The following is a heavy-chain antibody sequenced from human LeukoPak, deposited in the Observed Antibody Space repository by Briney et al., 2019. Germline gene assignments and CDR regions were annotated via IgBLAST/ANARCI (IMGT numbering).Heavy chain of an antibody. Sequence: GASVKVSCKASEYTFASYDINWVRQATGQGLEWMGWINPNSGGTNYAQKFQGWVTMTGDTSISTAYMELSRLRSDDTAVYYCARDGGGADWYFDLWGRGTLVTVSS. V-gene: IGHV1-2*04. D-gene: IGHD2-21*01. CDR3: ARDGGGADWYFDL. CDR2: INPNSGGT. CDR1: EYTFASYD. J-gene: IGHJ2*01.